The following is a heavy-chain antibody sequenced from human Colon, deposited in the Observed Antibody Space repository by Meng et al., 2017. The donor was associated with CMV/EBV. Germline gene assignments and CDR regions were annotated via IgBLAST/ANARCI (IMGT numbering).Heavy chain of an antibody. D-gene: IGHD1-26*01. CDR3: ARGRSIVGATYIDY. Sequence: SETLSLTCAVSGGYLSGYYWSWIRQPPGKGLEWIGEINQSGNTNYNPSLKSRVAISLGTSGNEFSLKVKSVTAADTAVYYCARGRSIVGATYIDYWGQGTLVTVSS. CDR1: GGYLSGYY. CDR2: INQSGNT. V-gene: IGHV4-34*01. J-gene: IGHJ4*02.